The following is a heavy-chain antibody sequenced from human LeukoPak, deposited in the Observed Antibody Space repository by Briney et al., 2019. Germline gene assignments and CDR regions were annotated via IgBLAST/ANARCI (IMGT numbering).Heavy chain of an antibody. D-gene: IGHD3-3*01. CDR3: ARQIFGVVISFDY. CDR2: IYYSGST. Sequence: SETLSLTCTVSGGSISSSSYYWGWIRQPPGKGLVWIGSIYYSGSTYYNPCHKSRFTISVERAKNEFSLKLSSVTAADTAVYYCARQIFGVVISFDYWGQGTLVTVSS. J-gene: IGHJ4*02. CDR1: GGSISSSSYY. V-gene: IGHV4-39*01.